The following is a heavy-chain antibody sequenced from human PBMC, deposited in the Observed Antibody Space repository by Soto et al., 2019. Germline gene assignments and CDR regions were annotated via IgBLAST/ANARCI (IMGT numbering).Heavy chain of an antibody. V-gene: IGHV6-1*01. J-gene: IGHJ5*01. CDR2: TYYRSKWYN. D-gene: IGHD1-26*01. CDR3: VRLIGNSWLDF. Sequence: SQTLSRTCAISGDSASSSIAAWNSIWKSQSRALEWLGRTYYRSKWYNDYAESVKSRITINPDTSKNQFSLHLNSVTPEDAAVYYCVRLIGNSWLDFWGQGTLVTVSS. CDR1: GDSASSSIAA.